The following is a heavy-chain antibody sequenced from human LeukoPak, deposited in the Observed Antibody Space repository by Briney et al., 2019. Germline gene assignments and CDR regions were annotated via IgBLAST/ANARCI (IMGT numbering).Heavy chain of an antibody. Sequence: SVKVSCKASGGTFSSYAISWVRQAPGQGLEWMGGIIPILGTANYAQKFQGRVTITADKSTSTAYMELSSLRSEDTAVYYCARGYGSGHGYSAFDIRGQGTMVTVSS. J-gene: IGHJ3*02. CDR2: IIPILGTA. V-gene: IGHV1-69*10. CDR3: ARGYGSGHGYSAFDI. CDR1: GGTFSSYA. D-gene: IGHD3-10*01.